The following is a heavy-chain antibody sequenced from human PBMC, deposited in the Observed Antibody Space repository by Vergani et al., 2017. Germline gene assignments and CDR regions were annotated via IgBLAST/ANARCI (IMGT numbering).Heavy chain of an antibody. V-gene: IGHV4-30-4*08. D-gene: IGHD3-10*01. CDR3: ARGGYYAT. J-gene: IGHJ5*02. Sequence: QVQLRESGPGLVKPSQTLSLTCPVSGGPISSGDNYWSWIRQPPGKGLEWIGYIYYSGSTYYNPSLKSRVTIKVDTSKNQFSLKLSSLTAADTAMYYCARGGYYATWGQGTLVTVSS. CDR2: IYYSGST. CDR1: GGPISSGDNY.